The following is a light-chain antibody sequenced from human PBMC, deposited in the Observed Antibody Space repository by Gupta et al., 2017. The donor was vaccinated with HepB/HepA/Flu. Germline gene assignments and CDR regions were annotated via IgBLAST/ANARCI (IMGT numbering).Light chain of an antibody. Sequence: DTQMTQSPSSLSASIGDRVTITCRASQPIANFLNWYQQKPGKAPKILIYVASRCQGGVPSRFSGSGSGTDFTLTISSLQAEDFATYYCQQRDSTPFTFGHGTNVEIK. V-gene: IGKV1-39*01. CDR2: VAS. CDR1: QPIANF. CDR3: QQRDSTPFT. J-gene: IGKJ3*01.